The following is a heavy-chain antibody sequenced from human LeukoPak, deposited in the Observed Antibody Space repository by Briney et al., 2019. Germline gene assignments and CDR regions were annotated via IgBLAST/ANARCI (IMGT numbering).Heavy chain of an antibody. Sequence: GRSLRLSCAASGFTFSSYAMHWVRQAPGKGLELVAVISYDGSNKYYADSVKGRFTISRDNSKNTLYLQMNSLRAEDTAVYYCAREPTVTTFDYWGQGTLVTVSS. V-gene: IGHV3-30-3*01. CDR1: GFTFSSYA. CDR3: AREPTVTTFDY. D-gene: IGHD4-11*01. CDR2: ISYDGSNK. J-gene: IGHJ4*02.